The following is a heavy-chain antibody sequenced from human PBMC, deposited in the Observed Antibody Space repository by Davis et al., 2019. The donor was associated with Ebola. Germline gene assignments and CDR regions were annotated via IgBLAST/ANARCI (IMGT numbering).Heavy chain of an antibody. Sequence: GESLKISCKGSGYSFSSQWIGWVRQMPGKGLEWMGIIYPGDSDTRYSPSFQGQVTISVDKSISTAYLQWSSLKASDSAMYYCARRARPDISGYYFFDFWGQGTQVTVS. V-gene: IGHV5-51*01. D-gene: IGHD3-22*01. CDR3: ARRARPDISGYYFFDF. CDR2: IYPGDSDT. CDR1: GYSFSSQW. J-gene: IGHJ4*02.